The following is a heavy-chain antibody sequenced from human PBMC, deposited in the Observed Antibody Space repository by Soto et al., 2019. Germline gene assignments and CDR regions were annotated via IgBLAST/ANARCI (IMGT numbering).Heavy chain of an antibody. CDR1: GFTFDDYT. J-gene: IGHJ6*02. CDR3: AKDIARGLGYCSGGSCYSGVPYYYGMDV. CDR2: ISWDGGST. V-gene: IGHV3-43*01. D-gene: IGHD2-15*01. Sequence: GGSLRLSCAASGFTFDDYTMHWVRQAPGKGLEWVSLISWDGGSTYYADSVKGRFTISRDNSKNSLYLQMNSLRTEDTALYYCAKDIARGLGYCSGGSCYSGVPYYYGMDVWGQGTTVTV.